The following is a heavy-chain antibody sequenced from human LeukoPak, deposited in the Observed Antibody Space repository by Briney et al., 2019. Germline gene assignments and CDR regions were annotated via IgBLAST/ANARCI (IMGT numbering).Heavy chain of an antibody. CDR3: ASKNSGLYPFYY. Sequence: GGSLRLSCAASGFSFRSFAMSWVRQAPGKGVEWVSGISDSGGDTRYADSVKGRFTISRDNSRNTLYLQMNNLRDEDTATYYCASKNSGLYPFYYWGQGTLVTVSS. CDR1: GFSFRSFA. V-gene: IGHV3-23*01. D-gene: IGHD2-2*01. J-gene: IGHJ4*02. CDR2: ISDSGGDT.